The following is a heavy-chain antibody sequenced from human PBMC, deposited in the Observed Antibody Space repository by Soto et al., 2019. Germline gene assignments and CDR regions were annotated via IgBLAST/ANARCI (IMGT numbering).Heavy chain of an antibody. CDR3: ARDKARKQLGGNYYYGIEV. CDR2: IIPIFSTP. CDR1: GGTFGNSA. Sequence: QVQLVQSGAEVKKPGSSVTVSCKASGGTFGNSAISWVRQAPGQGLEWMGGIIPIFSTPDYAQKFQGRVTIPSDESKTPAYMELKSLKSEETAVYYCARDKARKQLGGNYYYGIEVWGQGTTVTVSS. V-gene: IGHV1-69*05. D-gene: IGHD3-3*02. J-gene: IGHJ6*02.